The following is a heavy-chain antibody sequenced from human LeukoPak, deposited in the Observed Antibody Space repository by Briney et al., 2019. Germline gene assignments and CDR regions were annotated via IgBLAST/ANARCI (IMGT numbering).Heavy chain of an antibody. CDR1: GGSISSYY. D-gene: IGHD4-11*01. CDR2: IYYSGST. CDR3: ARVKMTTLSFDY. Sequence: SETLSLTCTVSGGSISSYYWSWIRQPPGKGLEWIGYIYYSGSTNYNPSLKSRVTISVDTSKNQFSLKLSSVTAADTAVYYCARVKMTTLSFDYWGQGTLVTVSS. V-gene: IGHV4-59*13. J-gene: IGHJ4*02.